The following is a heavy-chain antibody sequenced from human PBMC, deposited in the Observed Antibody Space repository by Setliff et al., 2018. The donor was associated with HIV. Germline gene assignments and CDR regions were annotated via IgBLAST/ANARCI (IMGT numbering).Heavy chain of an antibody. CDR2: INADNGNT. Sequence: ASVKVSCKASGYTFTSYDISWVRQAPGQGLEWMGWINADNGNTKYSQKFQGRVTITRDTSASTAYMELSSLRSEDTAVYYCARTVNDYGDYYFDYWGQGTLVTVSS. J-gene: IGHJ4*02. CDR1: GYTFTSYD. V-gene: IGHV1-18*01. CDR3: ARTVNDYGDYYFDY. D-gene: IGHD4-17*01.